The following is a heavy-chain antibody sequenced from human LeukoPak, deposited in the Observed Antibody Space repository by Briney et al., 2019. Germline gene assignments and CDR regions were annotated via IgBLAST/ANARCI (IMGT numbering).Heavy chain of an antibody. CDR2: ICSSSSYI. CDR1: GFTFSSYS. D-gene: IGHD6-13*01. CDR3: ARLYSRIAAAGLDY. Sequence: GGSLRLSCAASGFTFSSYSMNWVRQAPGKGLEWVSSICSSSSYIYYADSVKGRFTISRDNAKNSLYLQMNSLRAEDTAVYYCARLYSRIAAAGLDYWGQGTLVTVSS. V-gene: IGHV3-21*01. J-gene: IGHJ4*02.